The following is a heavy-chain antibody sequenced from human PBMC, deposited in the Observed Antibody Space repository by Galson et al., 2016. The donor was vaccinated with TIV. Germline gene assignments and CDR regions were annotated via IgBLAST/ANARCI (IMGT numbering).Heavy chain of an antibody. CDR1: GYSFTNYW. CDR3: ARSASAGSGWVDP. J-gene: IGHJ5*02. CDR2: IDSRDSYT. D-gene: IGHD3-10*01. V-gene: IGHV5-10-1*01. Sequence: QSGAEVKKPGESLRISCMTSGYSFTNYWITWVRQMPGKGLEWMGRIDSRDSYTNYSPTFEGHVTISTDKSISTAYLQWTSLKASDSAIYYCARSASAGSGWVDPWGQGTLVTVSS.